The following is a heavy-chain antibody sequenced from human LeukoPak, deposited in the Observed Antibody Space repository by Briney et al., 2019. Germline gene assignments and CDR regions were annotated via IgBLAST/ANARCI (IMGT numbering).Heavy chain of an antibody. Sequence: GGSLILSCAASGFTFSTSEMTWVRQAPGKGLESIAYVASGGSHIYCADCVRGRFIISRDNAKNSLFLQMTSLRAEDTALYYCVREDNFDALDIWGQGTMFTVSS. D-gene: IGHD1-20*01. CDR3: VREDNFDALDI. CDR2: VASGGSHI. V-gene: IGHV3-48*03. CDR1: GFTFSTSE. J-gene: IGHJ3*02.